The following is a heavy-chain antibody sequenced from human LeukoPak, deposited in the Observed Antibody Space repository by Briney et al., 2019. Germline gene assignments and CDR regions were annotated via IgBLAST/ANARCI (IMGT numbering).Heavy chain of an antibody. CDR1: GGSISSGSYY. J-gene: IGHJ3*02. V-gene: IGHV4-61*02. CDR2: IYTSGST. CDR3: ARDLKGYCSSTSCYVGDAFDI. D-gene: IGHD2-2*01. Sequence: SQTLSLTCTVSGGSISSGSYYWSWIRQPAGKGLEWIGRIYTSGSTNYNPSLKSRVTISVDTSQNQFSLKLSSVTAADTAVYYCARDLKGYCSSTSCYVGDAFDIWGQGTMVTVSS.